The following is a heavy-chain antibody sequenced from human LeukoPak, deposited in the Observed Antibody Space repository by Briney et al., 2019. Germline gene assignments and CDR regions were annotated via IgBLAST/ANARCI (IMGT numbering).Heavy chain of an antibody. D-gene: IGHD3-9*01. CDR1: GFTFSSYW. CDR3: ARDLPNYDILTGYRWFDP. CDR2: IKQDGSEK. J-gene: IGHJ5*02. Sequence: PGGSLRLSCAASGFTFSSYWMSWVRQAPGKGLERVANIKQDGSEKYYVDSVKGRFTISRDNAKNSLYLQMNSLRAEDTAVYYCARDLPNYDILTGYRWFDPWGQGTLVTVSS. V-gene: IGHV3-7*03.